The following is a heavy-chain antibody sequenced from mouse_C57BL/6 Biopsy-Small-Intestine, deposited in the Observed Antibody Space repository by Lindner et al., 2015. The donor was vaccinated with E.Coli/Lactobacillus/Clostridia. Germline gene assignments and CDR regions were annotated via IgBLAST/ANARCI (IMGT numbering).Heavy chain of an antibody. CDR1: GYTFTSYG. V-gene: IGHV1-58*01. Sequence: VQLQESGAELVRPGSSVKMSCKTSGYTFTSYGINWVKQRPGQGLEWIGYIYIGNGYTVYNEKFKGRATLTSDTSSSTAYMQLSSLTSEDSAIYFCARNHYGSSPYYFDYWGQGTTLTVSS. J-gene: IGHJ2*01. CDR3: ARNHYGSSPYYFDY. D-gene: IGHD1-1*01. CDR2: IYIGNGYT.